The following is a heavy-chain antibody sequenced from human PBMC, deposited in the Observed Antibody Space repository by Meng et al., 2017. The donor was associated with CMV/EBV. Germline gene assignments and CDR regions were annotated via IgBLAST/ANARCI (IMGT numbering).Heavy chain of an antibody. J-gene: IGHJ6*02. Sequence: GGSLLSCAASGFTFSSYWMSWVRQAPGKGLEWVANIKQDGSEKYYVDSVKGRFTISRDNAKNSLYLQMNSLRAEDTAVYYCARELYYYDSSGYPRDYYYYGMDVWGQGTTVTAP. CDR1: GFTFSSYW. D-gene: IGHD3-22*01. CDR2: IKQDGSEK. CDR3: ARELYYYDSSGYPRDYYYYGMDV. V-gene: IGHV3-7*01.